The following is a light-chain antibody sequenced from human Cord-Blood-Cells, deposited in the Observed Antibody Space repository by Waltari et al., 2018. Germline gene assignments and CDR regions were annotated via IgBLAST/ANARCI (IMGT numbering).Light chain of an antibody. Sequence: QSALTQPASVSGSPGQSITISCTGTSSDVGGYNYVSWYQQHPGKAPNLMIYDVSKRPSGVSNRFSGSKSGTSASLAISGLRSEDEADYYCAAWDDSLSGLFGGGTKLTVL. J-gene: IGLJ3*02. CDR3: AAWDDSLSGL. CDR1: SSDVGGYNY. V-gene: IGLV2-14*01. CDR2: DVS.